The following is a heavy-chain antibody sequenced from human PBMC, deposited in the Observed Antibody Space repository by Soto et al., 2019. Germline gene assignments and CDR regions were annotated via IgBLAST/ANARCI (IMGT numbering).Heavy chain of an antibody. CDR2: IYYSGTT. D-gene: IGHD5-12*01. V-gene: IGHV4-39*01. CDR1: GGSVSSTTYY. J-gene: IGHJ6*02. CDR3: ASPLTTITTGGYNYYGMDV. Sequence: QLRLQESGPGLVKPSETLSLTCTVSGGSVSGGSVSSTTYYWAWIRQPPGKGLEWIGRIYYSGTTYYTPPLERRAAISVDPSKNQFSLKLSSVTAADTAVYYCASPLTTITTGGYNYYGMDVWGHGTTVTVSS.